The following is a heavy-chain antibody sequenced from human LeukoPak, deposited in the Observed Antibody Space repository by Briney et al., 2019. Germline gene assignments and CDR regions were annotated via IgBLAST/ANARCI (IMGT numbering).Heavy chain of an antibody. CDR2: ISGSGGST. CDR3: AKDPIIAAAGTSYYYYGMDV. V-gene: IGHV3-23*01. J-gene: IGHJ6*02. D-gene: IGHD6-13*01. CDR1: GFTFSSYA. Sequence: PGGSLRLSCAASGFTFSSYAMSWVRQAPGKGLEWVSAISGSGGSTYYADSVKGRFTISRDNSKNTLYLQMNSLRAEDTAVYYCAKDPIIAAAGTSYYYYGMDVWGQGTTVTVSS.